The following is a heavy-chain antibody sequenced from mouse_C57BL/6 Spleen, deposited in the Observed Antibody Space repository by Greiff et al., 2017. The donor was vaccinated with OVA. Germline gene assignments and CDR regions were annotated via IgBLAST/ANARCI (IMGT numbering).Heavy chain of an antibody. V-gene: IGHV1-82*01. CDR1: GYAFSSSW. D-gene: IGHD1-1*01. J-gene: IGHJ2*01. CDR3: ARGIITTVVATGDC. Sequence: QVQLQQSGPELVKPGASVKISCKASGYAFSSSWMNWVKQRPGKGLEWIGRIYPGDGDTNYNGKFKGKATLTADKSSSTAYMQLSSLTSEDSAVYFCARGIITTVVATGDCWGQGTTLTVSS. CDR2: IYPGDGDT.